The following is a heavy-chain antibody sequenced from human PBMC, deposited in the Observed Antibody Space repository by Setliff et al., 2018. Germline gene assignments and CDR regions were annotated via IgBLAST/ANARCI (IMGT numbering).Heavy chain of an antibody. D-gene: IGHD6-19*01. CDR3: VRTDYSDGRYSMDV. J-gene: IGHJ6*03. CDR1: GDSISSGNW. V-gene: IGHV4-4*02. Sequence: PSETLSLTCAVSGDSISSGNWWSWVRQPPEKGLEWIGEINHSGHTNYNPSLKSRVTISVDKSTNQYSLKLNSVTAADTAVYYCVRTDYSDGRYSMDVWGKGTTVTVSS. CDR2: INHSGHT.